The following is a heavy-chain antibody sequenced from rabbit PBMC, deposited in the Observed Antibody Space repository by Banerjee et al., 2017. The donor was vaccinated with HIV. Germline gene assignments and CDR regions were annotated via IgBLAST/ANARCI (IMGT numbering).Heavy chain of an antibody. Sequence: QEQLVESGGGLVQPGGSLKLSCKASGFDFSSYGVSWVRQAPGKGLEWIGYIDPVFGSTYYASGVNGRSPISSHNAQNTLYLQLNSLTSADTATYFCVRDRTYGYAGYAYAINLWGPGTLVTVS. CDR1: GFDFSSYG. V-gene: IGHV1S47*01. J-gene: IGHJ4*01. CDR3: VRDRTYGYAGYAYAINL. D-gene: IGHD6-1*01. CDR2: IDPVFGST.